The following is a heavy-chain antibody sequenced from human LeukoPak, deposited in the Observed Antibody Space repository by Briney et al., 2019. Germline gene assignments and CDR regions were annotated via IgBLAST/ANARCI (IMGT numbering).Heavy chain of an antibody. J-gene: IGHJ4*02. CDR2: INPSSGST. CDR3: ARSDPPASSIRGRPFDY. CDR1: GYTFTTYS. V-gene: IGHV1-46*01. Sequence: ASVKVSCKASGYTFTTYSMHWVRQAPGQGLEWMGGINPSSGSTRYAQKFQGRVTVTRDTSTSTVYMDLWSLTSDDTAVYYCARSDPPASSIRGRPFDYWGQGTLVTVTS. D-gene: IGHD6-6*01.